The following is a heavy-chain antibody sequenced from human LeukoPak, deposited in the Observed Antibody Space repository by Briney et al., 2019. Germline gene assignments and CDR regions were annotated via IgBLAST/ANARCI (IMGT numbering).Heavy chain of an antibody. Sequence: SETLSLTCAVYGGSFSGYYWTWIRQPPGKGLEWIGEIDHSGSTNYNPSLKSRVTISVDTSKNQFSLKLSSVIAADTAMYYCASRGDGYDYYFHSWGQGTLVTVSS. CDR1: GGSFSGYY. V-gene: IGHV4-34*01. D-gene: IGHD5-24*01. CDR3: ASRGDGYDYYFHS. CDR2: IDHSGST. J-gene: IGHJ4*02.